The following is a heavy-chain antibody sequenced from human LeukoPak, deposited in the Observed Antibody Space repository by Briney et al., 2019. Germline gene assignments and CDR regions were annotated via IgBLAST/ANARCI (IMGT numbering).Heavy chain of an antibody. V-gene: IGHV4-59*01. J-gene: IGHJ4*02. Sequence: SETLSLTCTVSGGSISSYYWSWIRQPPGKGLEWIGYIYYSGTTNCNPSLKSRVTISVDTSKNQFSLKLSSVTAADTAVYYCARSQGIGYFDYWGQGTLVTVSS. CDR3: ARSQGIGYFDY. CDR1: GGSISSYY. CDR2: IYYSGTT. D-gene: IGHD2-21*01.